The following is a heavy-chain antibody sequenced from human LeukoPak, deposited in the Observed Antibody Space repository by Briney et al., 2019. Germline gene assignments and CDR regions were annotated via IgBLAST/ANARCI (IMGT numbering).Heavy chain of an antibody. CDR2: ISSGSTI. CDR1: GFTFSSYE. Sequence: GGSPRLSCAASGFTFSSYEMNWVRQAPGKGLEWVSYISSGSTIYDADSVKGRFTISRDNAKNSLYLQMNSLRAEDTAVYYCARESIAVAGAPFDYWGQGTLVTVSS. V-gene: IGHV3-48*03. D-gene: IGHD6-19*01. CDR3: ARESIAVAGAPFDY. J-gene: IGHJ4*02.